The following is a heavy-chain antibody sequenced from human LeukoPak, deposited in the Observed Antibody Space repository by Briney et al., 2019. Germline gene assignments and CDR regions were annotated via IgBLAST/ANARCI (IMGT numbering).Heavy chain of an antibody. CDR2: ISGYNGVT. Sequence: ASVKLSCKASGYSFTNYGVSWVRQTPGPGLEWMGWISGYNGVTKSAEKFHCRVTMTTDTSTSKAYMDLRSLTSDDTAVYFCARDRFNVIRGLGAVDFDFWGQGTLVTVSS. V-gene: IGHV1-18*01. D-gene: IGHD3-10*01. J-gene: IGHJ4*02. CDR3: ARDRFNVIRGLGAVDFDF. CDR1: GYSFTNYG.